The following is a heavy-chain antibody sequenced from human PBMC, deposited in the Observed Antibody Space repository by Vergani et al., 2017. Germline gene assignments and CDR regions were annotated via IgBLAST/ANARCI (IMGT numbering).Heavy chain of an antibody. J-gene: IGHJ5*02. CDR2: MNPNSGNT. Sequence: QVQLVQSGAEVKKPGASVKVSCKASGYTFTSYDINWVRQATGQGLEWMGWMNPNSGNTGYAQKFQGRVTMTRNTSISTAYMELSSLRSEDTAVYYCARGQPVDTAMVGEDWFDPWGQGTLVTVSS. CDR1: GYTFTSYD. V-gene: IGHV1-8*01. CDR3: ARGQPVDTAMVGEDWFDP. D-gene: IGHD5-18*01.